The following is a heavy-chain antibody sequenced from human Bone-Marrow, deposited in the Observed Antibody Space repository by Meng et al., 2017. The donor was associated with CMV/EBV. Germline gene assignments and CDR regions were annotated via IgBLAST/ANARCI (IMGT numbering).Heavy chain of an antibody. CDR2: ISYDGSNK. Sequence: GSLKISCSASGFTFSSYAMHWVRQAPGKGLEWVAVISYDGSNKYYADSVKGRFTISRDNAKNSLFLQMNSLRAEDTAVYYCARTDHDLPSASLDFWGRGTLVTVSS. V-gene: IGHV3-30-3*01. D-gene: IGHD2-2*01. CDR3: ARTDHDLPSASLDF. J-gene: IGHJ2*01. CDR1: GFTFSSYA.